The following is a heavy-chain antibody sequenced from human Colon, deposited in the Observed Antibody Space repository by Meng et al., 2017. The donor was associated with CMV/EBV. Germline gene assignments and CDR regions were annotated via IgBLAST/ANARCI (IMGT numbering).Heavy chain of an antibody. CDR3: VRGAATENYYYYAMDV. J-gene: IGHJ6*02. D-gene: IGHD2-15*01. CDR1: GFTFGSHW. V-gene: IGHV3-74*01. CDR2: IDNDGSGT. Sequence: GESLKISCAASGFTFGSHWMHWVRQAPGKGLVWVSHIDNDGSGTSYADSVKGRFTISRDNAKNTLHLQMNSLRVEDTAVYYCVRGAATENYYYYAMDVWGQGTTVIVSS.